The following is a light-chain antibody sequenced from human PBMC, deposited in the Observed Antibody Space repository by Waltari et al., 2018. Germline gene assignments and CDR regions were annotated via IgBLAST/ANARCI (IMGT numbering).Light chain of an antibody. V-gene: IGLV2-14*01. Sequence: QSALTQPASVSESPGQSITISCTGTSSDVGGYTYVSWYQQHPGKVPKLLIFDVSNRPSGVSNRFSGSKSGNTASLTISGLQAEDESDYYCCSFTSRSTWVFGGGTKLTVL. CDR3: CSFTSRSTWV. J-gene: IGLJ3*02. CDR1: SSDVGGYTY. CDR2: DVS.